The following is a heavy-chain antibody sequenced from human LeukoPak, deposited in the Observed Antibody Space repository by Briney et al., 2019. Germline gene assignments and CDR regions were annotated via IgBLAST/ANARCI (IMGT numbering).Heavy chain of an antibody. D-gene: IGHD2-21*02. CDR3: ASFWGSRESDWLRDGVDV. Sequence: PGGSLRLSCAVSGFTFSDYYMSWIRQAPGKGLEWVSYISSGGSTISHADSVKGRITISRDNAENSLYLQMNSLSAEDTAVYYCASFWGSRESDWLRDGVDVWGQGTTVTVSS. CDR2: ISSGGSTI. CDR1: GFTFSDYY. V-gene: IGHV3-11*04. J-gene: IGHJ6*02.